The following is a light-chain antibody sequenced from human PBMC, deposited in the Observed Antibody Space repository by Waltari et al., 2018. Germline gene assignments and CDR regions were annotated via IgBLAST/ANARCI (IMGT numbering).Light chain of an antibody. CDR3: QQYNVYSGT. CDR2: KAS. J-gene: IGKJ3*01. CDR1: QSISSR. V-gene: IGKV1-5*03. Sequence: DIQITQSPSTLSASVGDRVTITCRASQSISSRLAWYQQKPGKAPKLLIYKASSLESGVPSRFSGSGSGTEFTLTISSLQPDDFATYYCQQYNVYSGTFGPGTKVDIK.